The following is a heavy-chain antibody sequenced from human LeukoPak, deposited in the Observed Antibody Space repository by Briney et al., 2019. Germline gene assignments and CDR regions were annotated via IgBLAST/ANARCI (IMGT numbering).Heavy chain of an antibody. Sequence: GGSLRLSCAASGFIFSVYWMHWVRQAPGKGPVWVSRIKTDGSITDYADSVKGRFTISRDNAKNTLYLQMNSLRAEDTAVYYCAKSGLNRFDYWGQGTLVTVSS. CDR1: GFIFSVYW. J-gene: IGHJ4*02. CDR3: AKSGLNRFDY. D-gene: IGHD2-15*01. CDR2: IKTDGSIT. V-gene: IGHV3-74*01.